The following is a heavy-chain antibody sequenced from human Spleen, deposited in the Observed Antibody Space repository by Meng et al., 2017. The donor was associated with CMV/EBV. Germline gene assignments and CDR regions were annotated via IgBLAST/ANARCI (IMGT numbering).Heavy chain of an antibody. Sequence: GESLKISCAASGFTFSSYAMHWVRQAPGKGLEWVAVISYDGSNKYYADSVKGRFTISRDNSKNTLYLQMNSLRAEDTAVYYCARVKVLFCSSTSCYWGLAYWGQGTLVTVSS. CDR1: GFTFSSYA. CDR2: ISYDGSNK. V-gene: IGHV3-30*04. J-gene: IGHJ4*02. CDR3: ARVKVLFCSSTSCYWGLAY. D-gene: IGHD2-2*01.